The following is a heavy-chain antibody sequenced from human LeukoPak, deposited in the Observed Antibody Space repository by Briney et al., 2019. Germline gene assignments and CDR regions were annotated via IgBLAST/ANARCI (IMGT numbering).Heavy chain of an antibody. CDR3: ARVQGSDTSGSFDH. D-gene: IGHD1-26*01. J-gene: IGHJ4*02. CDR2: MDPNSGNT. V-gene: IGHV1-8*01. Sequence: ASVKVSCKTSGYTFISHDINWVRQATGQGLEWMGWMDPNSGNTGYAQVFQGRVTLTRSTSLSEAYMELTSLKFEDTAVYYCARVQGSDTSGSFDHWGQGTLVTVSS. CDR1: GYTFISHD.